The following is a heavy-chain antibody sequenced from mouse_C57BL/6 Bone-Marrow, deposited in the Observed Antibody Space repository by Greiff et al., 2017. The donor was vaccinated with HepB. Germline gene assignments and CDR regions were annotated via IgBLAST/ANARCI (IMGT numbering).Heavy chain of an antibody. CDR1: GYTFTDYY. CDR2: IFPGSGST. Sequence: QVQLQQSGPELVKPGASVKISCKASGYTFTDYYINWVKQRPGQGLEWIGWIFPGSGSTYYNEKFKGKATLTVDKSSSTAYMLLSSLTSEDSAVYFCARSGDYYGSSYVGWYFDVWGTGTTVTVSS. J-gene: IGHJ1*03. V-gene: IGHV1-75*01. CDR3: ARSGDYYGSSYVGWYFDV. D-gene: IGHD1-1*01.